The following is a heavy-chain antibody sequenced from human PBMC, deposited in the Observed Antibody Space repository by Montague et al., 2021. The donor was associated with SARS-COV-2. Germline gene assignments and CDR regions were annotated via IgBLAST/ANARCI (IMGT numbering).Heavy chain of an antibody. D-gene: IGHD3-16*01. V-gene: IGHV4-59*11. CDR1: GGSISGHY. CDR3: EREFRIGLWQTNWYFGL. J-gene: IGHJ2*01. Sequence: SETLSLTCSVSGGSISGHYWSWIRQPPGKGLEWIGNFDHSGDTKYNPSLKSRATISVYTSKNQFALRLHSVTAADTAVDDYEREFRIGLWQTNWYFGLWGRGTLVTASS. CDR2: FDHSGDT.